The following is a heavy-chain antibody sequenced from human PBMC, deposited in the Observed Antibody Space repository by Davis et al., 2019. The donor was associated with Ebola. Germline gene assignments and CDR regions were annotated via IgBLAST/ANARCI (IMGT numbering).Heavy chain of an antibody. J-gene: IGHJ4*02. CDR2: IYWDGDK. V-gene: IGHV2-5*02. CDR3: AHRDAGNLLKY. D-gene: IGHD2-15*01. CDR1: GFSLSASGVG. Sequence: SGPTLVKPTQTLTLTCTFSGFSLSASGVGVGWIRQSPGKALEWLALIYWDGDKRYSPSLKSRLTITKDTSKNQVVLTMTNVDPVDTATYYCAHRDAGNLLKYWGQGTLVTVSS.